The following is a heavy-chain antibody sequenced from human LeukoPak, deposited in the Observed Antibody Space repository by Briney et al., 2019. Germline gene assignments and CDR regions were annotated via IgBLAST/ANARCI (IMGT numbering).Heavy chain of an antibody. D-gene: IGHD3-22*01. Sequence: PGGSLRLSCAASGFTFSSYGMHWVRQAPGKGLEWVAFIRYDGSKKYYADSVKGRFTISRDNSKNTLSLQMNSLRAADTAVYYCARVTGYMIEDYFDYWGQGTLVTVSS. V-gene: IGHV3-30*02. J-gene: IGHJ4*02. CDR3: ARVTGYMIEDYFDY. CDR2: IRYDGSKK. CDR1: GFTFSSYG.